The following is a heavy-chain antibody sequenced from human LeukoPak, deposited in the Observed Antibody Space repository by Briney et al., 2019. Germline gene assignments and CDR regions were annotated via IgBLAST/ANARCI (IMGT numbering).Heavy chain of an antibody. D-gene: IGHD6-6*01. CDR3: ARGGAARLHFQN. V-gene: IGHV4-61*08. J-gene: IGHJ1*01. CDR1: GGSISSGDYY. CDR2: IYHSGST. Sequence: TPSETLSLTCTVSGGSISSGDYYWSWIRQPPGKGLEWIGYIYHSGSTNYNPSLQSRVTISVDTSKNQFSLNLNSVTAADTAVYYCARGGAARLHFQNWGQGTLVTVSS.